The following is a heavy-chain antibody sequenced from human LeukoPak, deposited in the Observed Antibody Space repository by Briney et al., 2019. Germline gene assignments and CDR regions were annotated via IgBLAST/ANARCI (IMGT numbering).Heavy chain of an antibody. CDR3: AKDCHDSSGYWFDP. CDR1: GFTFDDYA. D-gene: IGHD3-22*01. J-gene: IGHJ5*02. Sequence: PGRSLRLSCAASGFTFDDYAMHWVRQAPGKGLEWVSVISWNSGNIGYADSVKGRFTISRDNAKNSLYLQMNSLRAEDMAVYYCAKDCHDSSGYWFDPWGQGTLVTVSS. V-gene: IGHV3-9*03. CDR2: ISWNSGNI.